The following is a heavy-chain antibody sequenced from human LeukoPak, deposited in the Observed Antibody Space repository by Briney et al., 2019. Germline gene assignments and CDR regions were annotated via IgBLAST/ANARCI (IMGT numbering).Heavy chain of an antibody. CDR3: ARPYSSGTCVFFDY. CDR1: GFTFSSYG. D-gene: IGHD6-19*01. Sequence: PGGSLRLSCAASGFTFSSYGMHWVRQAPGKGLEWVAVISYDGSNKYYADSVKGRFTISRDNSKNTLYLQMNSLRAEDTAVYYCARPYSSGTCVFFDYWGQGTLVTVSS. CDR2: ISYDGSNK. J-gene: IGHJ4*02. V-gene: IGHV3-30*03.